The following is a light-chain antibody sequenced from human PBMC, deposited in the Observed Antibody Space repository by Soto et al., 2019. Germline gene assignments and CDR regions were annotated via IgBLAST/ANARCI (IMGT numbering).Light chain of an antibody. CDR1: QTISSW. J-gene: IGKJ1*01. CDR3: QQYDIYWT. Sequence: DLEMTQSPSTLSGSLGDRVTITCRASQTISSWLAWYQQKPGKAPKLLIYHASNLQSGVQSRFSGSGSGTEFTLTISSLQPDDFATYFCQQYDIYWTFGQGIKVDIK. CDR2: HAS. V-gene: IGKV1-5*01.